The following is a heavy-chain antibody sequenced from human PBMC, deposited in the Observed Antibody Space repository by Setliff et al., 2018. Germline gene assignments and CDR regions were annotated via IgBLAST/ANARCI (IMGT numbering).Heavy chain of an antibody. V-gene: IGHV1-69*06. D-gene: IGHD1-1*01. J-gene: IGHJ6*02. CDR1: GGTFSGYA. CDR3: ARDSVTLGQLERRGGWRYYGMDV. Sequence: SVKVSCKASGGTFSGYAFSWVRQAPGEGLEWMGGITPIFETAHYAEKFQDRVTITADKSTSTVHMEVSSQTSEDTAVYFCARDSVTLGQLERRGGWRYYGMDVWGQGSRVTVSS. CDR2: ITPIFETA.